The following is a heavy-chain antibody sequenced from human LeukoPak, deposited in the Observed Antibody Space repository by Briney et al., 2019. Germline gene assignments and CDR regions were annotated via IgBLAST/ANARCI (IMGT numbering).Heavy chain of an antibody. D-gene: IGHD5-18*01. CDR2: IIPIFGTA. CDR1: GGTFISYA. V-gene: IGHV1-69*13. J-gene: IGHJ4*02. CDR3: ARIHSYGSPYYFDY. Sequence: SVKVSCKASGGTFISYAISWVRQAPGQGLEWMGGIIPIFGTANYAQKFQGRVTITADESTSTAYMELSSLRSEDTAVYYCARIHSYGSPYYFDYWGQGTLVTVSS.